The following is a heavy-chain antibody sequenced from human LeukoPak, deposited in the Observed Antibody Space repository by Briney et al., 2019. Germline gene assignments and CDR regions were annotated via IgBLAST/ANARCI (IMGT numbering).Heavy chain of an antibody. CDR1: GYTFTSYD. CDR2: MNPNSGNT. V-gene: IGHV1-8*03. D-gene: IGHD6-13*01. J-gene: IGHJ6*03. CDR3: ARAREGQPLYCYYMDV. Sequence: ASVKVSCKASGYTFTSYDINWVRQATGQGLEWMGWMNPNSGNTGYAQKFQGRVTITRNTSISTAYMELSSLRSEDTAVYYCARAREGQPLYCYYMDVWGKGTTVTVSS.